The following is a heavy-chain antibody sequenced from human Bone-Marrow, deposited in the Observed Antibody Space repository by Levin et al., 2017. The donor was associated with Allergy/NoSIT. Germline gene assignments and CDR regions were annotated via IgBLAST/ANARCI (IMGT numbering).Heavy chain of an antibody. CDR1: CGSFSGYY. CDR3: ARGEEYSSSGDY. J-gene: IGHJ4*02. V-gene: IGHV4-34*01. D-gene: IGHD6-6*01. Sequence: SETLSLTCAVYCGSFSGYYWSWIRQPPGKGLEWIGEINHSGSTNYNPSLKSRVTISVDTSKNQFSLKLSSVTAADTAVYYCARGEEYSSSGDYWGQGTLVTVSS. CDR2: INHSGST.